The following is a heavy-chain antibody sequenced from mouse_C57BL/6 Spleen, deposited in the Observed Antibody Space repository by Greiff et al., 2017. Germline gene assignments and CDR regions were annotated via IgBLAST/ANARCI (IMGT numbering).Heavy chain of an antibody. D-gene: IGHD1-1*01. Sequence: QVQLQQPGAELVRPGTSVKLSCKASGYTFTSYWMHWVKQRPGQGLEWIGVIDPADSYTNYNQKFKGKATLTVDTSSSTAYMQLSSLTSEDSAVYYCAGRRDYGSSSVDYWGQGTTLTVSS. CDR3: AGRRDYGSSSVDY. V-gene: IGHV1-59*01. J-gene: IGHJ2*01. CDR1: GYTFTSYW. CDR2: IDPADSYT.